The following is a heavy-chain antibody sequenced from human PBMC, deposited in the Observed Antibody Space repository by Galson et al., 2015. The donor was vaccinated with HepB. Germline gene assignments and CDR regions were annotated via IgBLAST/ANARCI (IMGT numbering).Heavy chain of an antibody. D-gene: IGHD3-9*01. CDR2: IYYSGST. CDR1: GGSISSYY. V-gene: IGHV4-59*01. Sequence: SETLSLTCTVSGGSISSYYWSWIRQPPGKGLEWTGYIYYSGSTNYNPSLKSRVTISVDTSKNQFSLKLSSVTAADTAVYYCARATYDILTGYYRDYYYYYMDVWGKGTTVTVSS. J-gene: IGHJ6*03. CDR3: ARATYDILTGYYRDYYYYYMDV.